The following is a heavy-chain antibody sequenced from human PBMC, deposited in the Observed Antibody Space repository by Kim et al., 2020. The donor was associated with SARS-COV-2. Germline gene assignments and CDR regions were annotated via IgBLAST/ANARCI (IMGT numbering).Heavy chain of an antibody. Sequence: NPSLKSRVTISVDTSKNQFSLKLSSVTAADTAVYYCARLPLTADTAMIDYWGQGTLVTVSS. J-gene: IGHJ4*02. CDR3: ARLPLTADTAMIDY. V-gene: IGHV4-39*01. D-gene: IGHD5-18*01.